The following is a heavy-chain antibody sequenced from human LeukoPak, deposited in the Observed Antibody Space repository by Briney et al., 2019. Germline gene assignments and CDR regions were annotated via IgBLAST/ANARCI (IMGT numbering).Heavy chain of an antibody. CDR3: ARRRYYDGSGYLE. CDR2: IYYSGRT. CDR1: GDSVSRSDSS. J-gene: IGHJ1*01. D-gene: IGHD3-22*01. V-gene: IGHV4-39*01. Sequence: SETLSLTCSVSGDSVSRSDSSWDWIRQPPGKGLEWIGTIYYSGRTYYSPSLKSRVTMSVDPSNNQFSLNLRSVTAADTAVYYCARRRYYDGSGYLEWGQGTLLSVSS.